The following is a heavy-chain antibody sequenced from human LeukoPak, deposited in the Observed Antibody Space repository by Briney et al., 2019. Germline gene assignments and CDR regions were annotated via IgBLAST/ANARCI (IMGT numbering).Heavy chain of an antibody. J-gene: IGHJ3*02. V-gene: IGHV3-30*02. CDR1: GFTFSSYG. CDR3: AKDAQSWVVQDAFDI. D-gene: IGHD2-15*01. CDR2: IRYDGSNK. Sequence: QPGGSLRLSCAASGFTFSSYGMDWVRQAPGRGLEWVAFIRYDGSNKYYADSVKGRFTISRDNSKNTLYLQMNSLRAEDTAVYYCAKDAQSWVVQDAFDIWGQGTMVTVSS.